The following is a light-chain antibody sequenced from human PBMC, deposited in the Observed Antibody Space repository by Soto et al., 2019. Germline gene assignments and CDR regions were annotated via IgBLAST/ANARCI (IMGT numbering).Light chain of an antibody. Sequence: EIVMTQSPATLSVSPGERATLSCRASQSVSSNLAWYQQKPGQAPRLLIYGASTRATGIPARFSGSGSGTEFTLTISSLQSEDFAVYYCQQYNNWPPSSLTFGGGTKVDI. CDR1: QSVSSN. CDR3: QQYNNWPPSSLT. CDR2: GAS. J-gene: IGKJ4*01. V-gene: IGKV3-15*01.